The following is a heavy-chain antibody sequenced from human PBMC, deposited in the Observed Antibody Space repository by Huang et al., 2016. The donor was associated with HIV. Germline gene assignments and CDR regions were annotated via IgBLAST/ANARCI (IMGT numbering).Heavy chain of an antibody. CDR2: ISNDGDNM. D-gene: IGHD6-13*01. CDR1: GFDFSSYA. J-gene: IGHJ4*02. V-gene: IGHV3-30-3*01. Sequence: QVQLGESGGGVVQPEKSLRLSCAASGFDFSSYAMNWVRQASGKGPQWVAVISNDGDNMYYSDSVKGRFIISRDNSKNTLYLQMNSLRGEDTAIYYCARGGILGTSWYRPFDYWGQGTLVTVSS. CDR3: ARGGILGTSWYRPFDY.